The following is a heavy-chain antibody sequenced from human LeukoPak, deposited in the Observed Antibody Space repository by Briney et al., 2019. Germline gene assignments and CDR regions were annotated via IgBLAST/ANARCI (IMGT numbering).Heavy chain of an antibody. J-gene: IGHJ4*02. V-gene: IGHV1-2*06. CDR3: ARDRKLGYCSGGSCRVFDY. CDR1: GYTFTGYY. CDR2: INPNSGGT. D-gene: IGHD2-15*01. Sequence: ASVKVSCKASGYTFTGYYMHRVRQAPGQELEWMGRINPNSGGTNYAQKFQGRVTMTRDTSISTAYMELSRLRSDDTAVYYCARDRKLGYCSGGSCRVFDYWGQGTLVTVSS.